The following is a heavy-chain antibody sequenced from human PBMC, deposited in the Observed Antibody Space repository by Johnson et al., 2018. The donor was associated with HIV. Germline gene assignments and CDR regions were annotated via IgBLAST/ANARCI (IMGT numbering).Heavy chain of an antibody. J-gene: IGHJ3*02. Sequence: VLLLESGGGVVQPGRSLRLSCAASGFTFSSYTMHWVRHVPDKGLEWVALISYDGSSKYYADSVKGRFTISRDNSKNTLYLQMNSLRAEDTAVYYCARDLSRYIAVATFDAFDIWGQGTMVTVSS. CDR3: ARDLSRYIAVATFDAFDI. CDR2: ISYDGSSK. CDR1: GFTFSSYT. D-gene: IGHD6-19*01. V-gene: IGHV3-30-3*01.